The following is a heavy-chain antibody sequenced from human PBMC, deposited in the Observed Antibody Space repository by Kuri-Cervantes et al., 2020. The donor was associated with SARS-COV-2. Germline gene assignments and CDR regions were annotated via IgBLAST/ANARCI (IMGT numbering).Heavy chain of an antibody. CDR3: ARVAGEGPIYYYYMDV. Sequence: GESLKISCTASGFTFSSYSMNWVRQAPGKGLEWVSSISSSSSYKYYADSVKGRFTISKERGENSLYLHMNSLRDDDTAVYYCARVAGEGPIYYYYMDVWGKGTTVTVSS. V-gene: IGHV3-21*01. D-gene: IGHD2-21*01. CDR1: GFTFSSYS. CDR2: ISSSSSYK. J-gene: IGHJ6*03.